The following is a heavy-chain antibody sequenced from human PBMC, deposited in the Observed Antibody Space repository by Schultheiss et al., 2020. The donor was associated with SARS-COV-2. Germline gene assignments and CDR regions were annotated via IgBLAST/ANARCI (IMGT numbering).Heavy chain of an antibody. CDR2: IIPIFGTA. V-gene: IGHV1-69*01. Sequence: GGSLRLSCKASGGTFSSYAISWVRQAPGQGLEWMGGIIPIFGTANYAQKFQGRVTITADESTSTAYMELSSLRSEDTAVYYCARMYSSSWELNYYYYGMDVWGQGTTVTVSS. CDR1: GGTFSSYA. D-gene: IGHD6-13*01. J-gene: IGHJ6*02. CDR3: ARMYSSSWELNYYYYGMDV.